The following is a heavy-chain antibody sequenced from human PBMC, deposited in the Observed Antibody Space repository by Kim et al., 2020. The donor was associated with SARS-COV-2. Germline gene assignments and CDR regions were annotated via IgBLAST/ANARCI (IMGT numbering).Heavy chain of an antibody. Sequence: ASVKVSCKASGYTFTSYGISWVRQAPGQGLEWMGWISAYNGNTNYAQKLQGRVTMTTDTSTSTAYMELRSPRSDDTAVYYCARSHYYDSSGYYGNWGQGTLVTVSS. CDR2: ISAYNGNT. CDR1: GYTFTSYG. CDR3: ARSHYYDSSGYYGN. J-gene: IGHJ4*02. V-gene: IGHV1-18*04. D-gene: IGHD3-22*01.